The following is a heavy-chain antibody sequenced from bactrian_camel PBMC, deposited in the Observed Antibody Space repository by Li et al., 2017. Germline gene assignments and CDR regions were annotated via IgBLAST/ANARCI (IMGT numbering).Heavy chain of an antibody. D-gene: IGHD1*01. J-gene: IGHJ4*01. Sequence: EVQLVESGGGSVQAGGSLRLSCEASGFTFGTYAMTWVRQAPGKGLEWVSSINSGGGSTYYADSVKGRFTISRDNGKNTLYLQLNSLRTEDTAMYYCALSPWNSERPRGQGTQVTVS. V-gene: IGHV3S31*01. CDR3: ALSPWNSERP. CDR1: GFTFGTYA. CDR2: INSGGGST.